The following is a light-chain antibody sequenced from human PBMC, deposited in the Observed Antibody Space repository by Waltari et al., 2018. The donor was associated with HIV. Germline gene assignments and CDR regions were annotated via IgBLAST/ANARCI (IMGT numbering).Light chain of an antibody. V-gene: IGKV3-11*01. CDR3: QQRSKWPPLT. Sequence: DIVLTQSPATLSLSPGERATLSCRASQSVTTYLAWYQQKPGQAPRLLIYDASNRASGIPARFSCSGSGTDFTLTISSLEPEDFAVYYCQQRSKWPPLTFGGGTKVEIK. CDR2: DAS. CDR1: QSVTTY. J-gene: IGKJ4*01.